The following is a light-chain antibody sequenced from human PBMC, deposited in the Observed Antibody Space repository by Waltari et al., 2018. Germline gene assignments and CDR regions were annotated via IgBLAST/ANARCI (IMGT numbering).Light chain of an antibody. CDR3: QQYNNWPPSWT. J-gene: IGKJ1*01. V-gene: IGKV3-15*01. Sequence: EIAMTQSPATLSVSPGERATLSCRASQSVSSNLAWYQQNPGQAPRPLIYGASTRTTGIPARFSGSGSGTEFTLTISSLQSEDFAVYYCQQYNNWPPSWTFGQGTKVEIK. CDR2: GAS. CDR1: QSVSSN.